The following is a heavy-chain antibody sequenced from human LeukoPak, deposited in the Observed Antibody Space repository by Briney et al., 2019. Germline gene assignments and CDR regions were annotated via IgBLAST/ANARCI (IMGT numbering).Heavy chain of an antibody. CDR1: GFNFSRYA. J-gene: IGHJ4*02. CDR2: MRGSDRST. CDR3: AKDLLGAHCSGGSCYSFGH. D-gene: IGHD2-15*01. Sequence: TGGSLRLSCAASGFNFSRYAMSWVRQAPGKGLEWVSVMRGSDRSTYYADSVKGRLTISRDNSKSTLYLQMNSLRAEDTAVYYCAKDLLGAHCSGGSCYSFGHWGQGTLVSVFS. V-gene: IGHV3-23*01.